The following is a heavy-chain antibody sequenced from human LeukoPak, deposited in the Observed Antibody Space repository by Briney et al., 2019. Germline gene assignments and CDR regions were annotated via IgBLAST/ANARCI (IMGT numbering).Heavy chain of an antibody. CDR1: GLTFSNYN. V-gene: IGHV3-48*04. J-gene: IGHJ3*02. CDR3: ARVSGQNAFDI. Sequence: GGSLRLSCAVSGLTFSNYNMNWVRQAPGKGLEWVSYISSSSDIVYYADAVTGRFTISRDNAKNSLYLQMNSLRAEDTAVYYCARVSGQNAFDIWGQGTMVTVSS. CDR2: ISSSSDIV.